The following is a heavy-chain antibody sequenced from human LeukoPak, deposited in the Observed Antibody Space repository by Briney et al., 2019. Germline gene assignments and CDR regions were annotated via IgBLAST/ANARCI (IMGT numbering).Heavy chain of an antibody. Sequence: GGSLRLSCAASGFTVSSNYMSWVRQAPGKGLEWVSVIYSGGSTYYADSVKGRFTISRHSSKNTLYLQMNSLRAEDTAVYYCARDRGDGYNAFDYWGQGTLVTVSS. CDR2: IYSGGST. V-gene: IGHV3-53*04. D-gene: IGHD5-24*01. J-gene: IGHJ4*02. CDR3: ARDRGDGYNAFDY. CDR1: GFTVSSNY.